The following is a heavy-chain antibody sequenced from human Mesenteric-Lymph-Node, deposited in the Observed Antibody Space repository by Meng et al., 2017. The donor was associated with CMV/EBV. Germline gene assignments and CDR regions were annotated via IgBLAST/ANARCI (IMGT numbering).Heavy chain of an antibody. D-gene: IGHD2-2*01. CDR1: GVFITRGGYY. CDR3: ARAWGYCTSSSCQDTDYYYYGMDV. V-gene: IGHV4-31*03. Sequence: SETLSLTCTVSGVFITRGGYYWSWIRRHPGKGLEWIGYIHSSGTTYSNPSLKSRVTISIDTTNNHFSLKLSSVTAADAAVYYCARAWGYCTSSSCQDTDYYYYGMDVWGQGTTVTVSS. J-gene: IGHJ6*02. CDR2: IHSSGTT.